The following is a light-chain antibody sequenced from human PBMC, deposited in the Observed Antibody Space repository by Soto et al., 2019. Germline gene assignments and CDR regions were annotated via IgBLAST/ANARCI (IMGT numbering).Light chain of an antibody. CDR2: GAS. CDR1: QSVSKY. J-gene: IGKJ1*01. Sequence: EVVLTQSPGTLSLSPGERATLSCLASQSVSKYLAWYQQKPGQAPSLLIFGASSRATGIPDRFSGSGSGTDFTLTISRLEPEDFAVYFCHQYGTSPRAFGRGTKVDIK. CDR3: HQYGTSPRA. V-gene: IGKV3-20*01.